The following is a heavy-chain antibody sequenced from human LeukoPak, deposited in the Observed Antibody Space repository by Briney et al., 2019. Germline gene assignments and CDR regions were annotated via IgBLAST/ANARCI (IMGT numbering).Heavy chain of an antibody. D-gene: IGHD6-13*01. J-gene: IGHJ3*02. CDR2: ISSSSSYI. Sequence: GGSLRLSCAASGFTFSSYSMNWVRQAPGKGLEWVSSISSSSSYIYYADSVKGRFTISRDNAKNSLYLQMNSLRAEDTAVYYCAISHSSSWFQGGLDAFDIWGQGTMVTVSS. V-gene: IGHV3-21*01. CDR3: AISHSSSWFQGGLDAFDI. CDR1: GFTFSSYS.